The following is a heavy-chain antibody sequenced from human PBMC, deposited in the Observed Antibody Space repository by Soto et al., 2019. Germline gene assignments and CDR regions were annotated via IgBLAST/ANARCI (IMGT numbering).Heavy chain of an antibody. V-gene: IGHV1-8*01. CDR2: MNPNSGNT. Sequence: QVQLVQSGAEVKKPGASVKVSCKASGYTFTSYDINWVRQATGQGLEWMGWMNPNSGNTGYAQKFQGRVTMTRNTSISTAYMELSSLRSEDTAVYYCARGGRKVVVTPPYYYYYGMDVWGQGTTVTVSS. J-gene: IGHJ6*02. CDR3: ARGGRKVVVTPPYYYYYGMDV. D-gene: IGHD2-21*02. CDR1: GYTFTSYD.